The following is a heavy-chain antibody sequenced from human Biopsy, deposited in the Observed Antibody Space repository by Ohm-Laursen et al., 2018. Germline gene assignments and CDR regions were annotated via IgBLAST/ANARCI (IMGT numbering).Heavy chain of an antibody. CDR3: ASVVLGPTNDAFDL. D-gene: IGHD3-22*01. V-gene: IGHV4-4*07. CDR2: IYPGGST. Sequence: SETLSLTCNVSGCDINNYYWSWIRQPAGKGLEWTGRIYPGGSTNYNPSLKSRVTMSVDTSKKQLSLRLRSVTAADTAMYYCASVVLGPTNDAFDLWGQGTMVVVSS. J-gene: IGHJ3*01. CDR1: GCDINNYY.